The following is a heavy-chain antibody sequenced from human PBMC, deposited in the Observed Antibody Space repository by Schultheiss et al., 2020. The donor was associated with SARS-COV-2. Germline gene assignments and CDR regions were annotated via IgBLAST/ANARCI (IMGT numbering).Heavy chain of an antibody. J-gene: IGHJ4*02. CDR1: GFTFSSYA. V-gene: IGHV3-66*01. Sequence: GGSLRLSCSASGFTFSSYAMHWVRQAPGKGLEWVSVIYSGGSTYYADSVKGRFTISRDNSKNTLYLQMNSLRAEDTAVYYCARVSYSSGQIDYWGQGTLVTVSS. D-gene: IGHD6-19*01. CDR3: ARVSYSSGQIDY. CDR2: IYSGGST.